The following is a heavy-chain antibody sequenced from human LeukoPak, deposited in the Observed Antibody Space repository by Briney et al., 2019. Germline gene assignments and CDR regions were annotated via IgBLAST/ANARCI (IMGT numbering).Heavy chain of an antibody. V-gene: IGHV4-59*08. J-gene: IGHJ5*02. CDR2: MSYSGNT. D-gene: IGHD6-13*01. CDR1: GASISDYY. Sequence: SETLSLTCTVSGASISDYYWSWIRQPPGKGLEWIGHMSYSGNTNYNPSLKSRVTLSLDTSKNQFSLKLSSVTAADTAVYYCARAIAAAGTWRFDPWGQGTLVTVSS. CDR3: ARAIAAAGTWRFDP.